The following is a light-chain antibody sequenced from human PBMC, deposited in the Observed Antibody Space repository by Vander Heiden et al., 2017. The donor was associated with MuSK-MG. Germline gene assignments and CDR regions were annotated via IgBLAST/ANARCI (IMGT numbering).Light chain of an antibody. CDR1: QDISNY. V-gene: IGKV1-33*01. Sequence: DIQMTQSPSSLSASVGDRVTITCQASQDISNYLNWYQQKPGKAPKLLIYDASNFETAVPSRFSGSGSGTDFTFSISSLQPEDIATYYCQQYYNPPITFGHGTKVDIK. CDR2: DAS. J-gene: IGKJ3*01. CDR3: QQYYNPPIT.